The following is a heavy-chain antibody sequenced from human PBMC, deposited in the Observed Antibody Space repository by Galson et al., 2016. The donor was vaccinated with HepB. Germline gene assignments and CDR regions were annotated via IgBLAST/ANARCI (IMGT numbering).Heavy chain of an antibody. CDR2: IWYDGSKE. D-gene: IGHD6-19*01. CDR1: GFTFSSIG. Sequence: SLRLSCAASGFTFSSIGMNWVRQAPGKGLEWVATIWYDGSKEYYADSLRGRFTISRDNSKNTLYLQMDSLRAEDTAVYYCAKGRFAVAGPLDHWGQGTLATVSS. CDR3: AKGRFAVAGPLDH. V-gene: IGHV3-33*03. J-gene: IGHJ4*02.